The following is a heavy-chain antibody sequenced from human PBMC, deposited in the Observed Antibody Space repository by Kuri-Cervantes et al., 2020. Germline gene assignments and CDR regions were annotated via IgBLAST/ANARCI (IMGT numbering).Heavy chain of an antibody. J-gene: IGHJ4*02. CDR1: GFTFSSYW. CDR2: IYYSGST. CDR3: ARHGREGFDY. D-gene: IGHD1-26*01. Sequence: GSLRLSCAASGFTFSSYWMSWVRQPPGKGLKWIGSIYYSGSTYYNPSLKSRVTISVDTSKNQFSLKLSSVTAADTAVYYCARHGREGFDYWGQGTLVTVSS. V-gene: IGHV4-39*01.